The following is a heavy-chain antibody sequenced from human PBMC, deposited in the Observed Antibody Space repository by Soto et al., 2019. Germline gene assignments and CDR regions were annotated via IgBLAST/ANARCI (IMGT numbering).Heavy chain of an antibody. J-gene: IGHJ2*01. CDR3: ARSYRTTWYHWFFDL. Sequence: QVQLVESGGGVVQPGRSLRLSCAASGFTFSSYAMHWVRQAPGKGLEWVAVISYDVTNQYYADSVRGRFIISRDNSKNTLYLQMNSLRAEDTAVYYCARSYRTTWYHWFFDLWGRCTLVAVSS. CDR1: GFTFSSYA. V-gene: IGHV3-30*14. D-gene: IGHD6-13*01. CDR2: ISYDVTNQ.